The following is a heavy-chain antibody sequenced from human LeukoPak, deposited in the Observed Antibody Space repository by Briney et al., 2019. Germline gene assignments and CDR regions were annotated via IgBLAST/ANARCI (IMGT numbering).Heavy chain of an antibody. CDR3: ARVTITATGYDLDY. Sequence: PGGSLRLSCAASGISFSNCNMNWVRQAPGKGLEWVSSITTGGIYKYYADSVKGRFTISRDNAKNLLYLQMKSLRVEDTAVYYCARVTITATGYDLDYWGQGTLVTVSS. CDR2: ITTGGIYK. CDR1: GISFSNCN. J-gene: IGHJ4*02. V-gene: IGHV3-21*01. D-gene: IGHD5-12*01.